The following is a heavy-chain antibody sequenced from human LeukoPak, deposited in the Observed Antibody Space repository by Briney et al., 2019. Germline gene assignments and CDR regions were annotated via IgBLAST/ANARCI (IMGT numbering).Heavy chain of an antibody. CDR3: ARSPEYGIYFDY. J-gene: IGHJ4*02. V-gene: IGHV4-30-4*08. D-gene: IGHD2-2*01. CDR2: IYYSGST. Sequence: SQILSLTCTVSGGSISSGDYYWSWIRQPPGKGLEWIGYIYYSGSTYYNPSLKSRVTISVDTSKNQFSLKLSSVTAADTAVYYCARSPEYGIYFDYWGQGTLVTVSS. CDR1: GGSISSGDYY.